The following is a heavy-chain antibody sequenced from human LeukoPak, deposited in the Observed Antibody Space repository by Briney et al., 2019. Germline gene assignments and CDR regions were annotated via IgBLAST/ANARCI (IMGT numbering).Heavy chain of an antibody. Sequence: GGSLRLSCAASGFTFSSYAMSWVRQAPGKGLEWVSAISGSGGSTYYADSVKGRFTISRDNSKNTLYLQMNSLRAEDTAVYYCAKDPIVVVVAAMDWFDPWGQGTLVTVSS. V-gene: IGHV3-23*01. D-gene: IGHD2-15*01. CDR2: ISGSGGST. CDR3: AKDPIVVVVAAMDWFDP. J-gene: IGHJ5*02. CDR1: GFTFSSYA.